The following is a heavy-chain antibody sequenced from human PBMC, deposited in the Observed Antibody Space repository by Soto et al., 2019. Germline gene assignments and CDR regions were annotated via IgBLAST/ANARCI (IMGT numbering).Heavy chain of an antibody. D-gene: IGHD2-2*01. J-gene: IGHJ4*02. Sequence: QVQLVQSGAEEKKPGASVKVSCKASGYTFTSYAMHWVRQAPGQRLEWMGWINAGNGNTKYSQKSQGRVTITRDTSASPAYTELSSLRSEDTAVYSCARDVAAADYWGQGTLVTVSS. CDR1: GYTFTSYA. CDR3: ARDVAAADY. V-gene: IGHV1-3*05. CDR2: INAGNGNT.